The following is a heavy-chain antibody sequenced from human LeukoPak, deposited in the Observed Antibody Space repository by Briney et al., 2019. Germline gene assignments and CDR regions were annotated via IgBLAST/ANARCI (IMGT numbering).Heavy chain of an antibody. CDR1: GYSISSGYY. V-gene: IGHV4-38-2*02. Sequence: SQTLSLTCTVSGYSISSGYYWGWIRQPPGKGLEWIGSIYHSGSTYYNPSLKSRVTISVDTSKNQFSLKLSSVTAADTAVYYCARDSSFHPVAGYWGQGTLVTVSS. CDR2: IYHSGST. J-gene: IGHJ4*02. D-gene: IGHD6-19*01. CDR3: ARDSSFHPVAGY.